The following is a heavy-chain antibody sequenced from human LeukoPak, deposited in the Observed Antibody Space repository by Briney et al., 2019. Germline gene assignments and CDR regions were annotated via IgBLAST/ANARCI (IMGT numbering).Heavy chain of an antibody. J-gene: IGHJ4*02. CDR1: GFTFSSYV. V-gene: IGHV3-23*01. Sequence: GGSLRPSCAASGFTFSSYVMSWVRQAPGKGLEWVSAISGSGDITYYADSVKGRFTISRDNSKNTLYLQMNSLRAEDTAVYYCARHSSGYHQSFDYWGQGTLVTVSS. CDR3: ARHSSGYHQSFDY. D-gene: IGHD3-22*01. CDR2: ISGSGDIT.